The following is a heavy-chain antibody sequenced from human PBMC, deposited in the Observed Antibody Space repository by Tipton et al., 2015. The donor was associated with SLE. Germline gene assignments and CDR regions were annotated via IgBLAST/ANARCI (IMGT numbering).Heavy chain of an antibody. CDR1: GFTVSSNY. D-gene: IGHD4-17*01. V-gene: IGHV3-66*01. J-gene: IGHJ4*02. CDR2: IYRGDST. CDR3: ARAAWGHGDYYFDS. Sequence: QLVQSGGGLVQPGGSLRLSCAASGFTVSSNYMSWVRQAPGKGLEWVSVIYRGDSTYYADSVKGRFTISRDNSKNTLYLQMNSLRAEDTALYYCARAAWGHGDYYFDSWGQGTLVTVSS.